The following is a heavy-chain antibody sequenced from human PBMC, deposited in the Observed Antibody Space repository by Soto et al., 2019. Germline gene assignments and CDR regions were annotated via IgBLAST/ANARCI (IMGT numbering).Heavy chain of an antibody. Sequence: GVSVKVSSEVSGYTLTDLSMHCVRQAPGKGLEGLGGLDPEDGDSAFAQKFQGRVTITEDTATDTAYMELSSLRSEDTAVYYCARDRPGMATINLVNWGQGTLVTVSS. D-gene: IGHD5-12*01. CDR3: ARDRPGMATINLVN. J-gene: IGHJ4*02. CDR1: GYTLTDLS. V-gene: IGHV1-24*01. CDR2: LDPEDGDS.